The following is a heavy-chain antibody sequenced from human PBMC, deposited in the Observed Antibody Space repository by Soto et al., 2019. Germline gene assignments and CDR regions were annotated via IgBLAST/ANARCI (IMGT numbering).Heavy chain of an antibody. D-gene: IGHD2-15*01. CDR3: AGGMCFGGSCYLDV. V-gene: IGHV1-69*12. Sequence: QVQLVQSGAEVKKPGSSVKVSCKASGGTFTTYTLYWVRQAPGQGLEWMGGISPGIDISDYAQKFQGRVTITADESTSTVYMQLSTLISEDTALYYCAGGMCFGGSCYLDVWGQGTLVTVSS. J-gene: IGHJ4*02. CDR2: ISPGIDIS. CDR1: GGTFTTYT.